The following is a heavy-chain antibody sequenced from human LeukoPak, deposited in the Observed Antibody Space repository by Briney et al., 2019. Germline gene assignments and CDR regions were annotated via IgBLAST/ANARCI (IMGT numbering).Heavy chain of an antibody. Sequence: GGSLRLSCAASGFTFSSYAMSWVRQAPGKGLEWVSAISGSGGSTYYADSVKGRFTISRDNSKNTLYLQMNSLRAEDTAVYYCAKDGLQFSEWLPPLGYWGQGTLVTVSS. CDR2: ISGSGGST. CDR3: AKDGLQFSEWLPPLGY. V-gene: IGHV3-23*01. D-gene: IGHD3-3*01. CDR1: GFTFSSYA. J-gene: IGHJ4*02.